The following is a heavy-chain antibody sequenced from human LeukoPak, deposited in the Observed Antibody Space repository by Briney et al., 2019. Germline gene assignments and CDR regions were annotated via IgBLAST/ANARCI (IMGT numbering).Heavy chain of an antibody. CDR2: INHSGST. CDR1: GGSFSGYY. CDR3: ARAALGYCSSTSCRPLNWFDP. D-gene: IGHD2-2*01. V-gene: IGHV4-34*01. J-gene: IGHJ5*02. Sequence: SETLSLTCAVYGGSFSGYYWSWIRQPPGKGLEWIGEINHSGSTNYNPSLKSRVTISVDTSKNQFSLKLSSVTAADTAVYYCARAALGYCSSTSCRPLNWFDPWGQGTLVTVSS.